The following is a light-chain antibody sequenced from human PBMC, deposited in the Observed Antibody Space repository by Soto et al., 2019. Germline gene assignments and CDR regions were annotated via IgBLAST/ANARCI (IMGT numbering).Light chain of an antibody. CDR3: AAWDDSLSAVV. Sequence: QSVLTQPPSASGTPGQRVTISCSGSSSNIGSNTVNWYQQLPGTAPKLLIYRTNQRPSGVPDRFSGSKSGTSASLAISGLRSEDEADYYCAAWDDSLSAVVFGGGTKVTVL. CDR2: RTN. V-gene: IGLV1-47*01. CDR1: SSNIGSNT. J-gene: IGLJ2*01.